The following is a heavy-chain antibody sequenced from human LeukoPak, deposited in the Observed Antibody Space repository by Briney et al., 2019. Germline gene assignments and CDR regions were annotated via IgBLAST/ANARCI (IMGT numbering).Heavy chain of an antibody. J-gene: IGHJ6*02. CDR1: GGSISSGDYS. D-gene: IGHD1-26*01. CDR2: IYYSGST. Sequence: RTSETLSLTCTVSGGSISSGDYSWSWIRQPPGKGLEWIGYIYYSGSTYYNPSLKSRVTISVDTSKNQFSLKLSSVTAADTAVYYCARAGSYYYYYGMDVWGQGTTVTVSS. V-gene: IGHV4-30-4*01. CDR3: ARAGSYYYYYGMDV.